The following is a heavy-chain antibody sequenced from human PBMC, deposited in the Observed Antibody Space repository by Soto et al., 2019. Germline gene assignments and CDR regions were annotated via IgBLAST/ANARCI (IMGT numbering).Heavy chain of an antibody. CDR1: GGSISSYH. V-gene: IGHV4-59*01. CDR3: ARDNCSSTCCNKAPGWFDP. J-gene: IGHJ5*02. Sequence: PSETLSLTCTVSGGSISSYHWSWIRQPPGKGLEWIGYINYSGSTISTPSHESRVNISVDTSKIPFPLKLSSVTAADTAVYYSARDNCSSTCCNKAPGWFDPWGQGTLVTVSS. D-gene: IGHD2-2*02. CDR2: INYSGST.